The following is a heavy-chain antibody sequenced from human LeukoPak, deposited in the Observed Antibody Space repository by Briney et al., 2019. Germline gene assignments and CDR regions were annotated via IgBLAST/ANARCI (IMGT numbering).Heavy chain of an antibody. CDR3: ARAASIAARPVNDY. Sequence: PGGSLRLSCAASGFTFSSYWMHWVRQAPGKGLVWVSRINTDGSSTSYADSVKGRFTISRDNAKNTLYLQMNSLRAEDTAVYYCARAASIAARPVNDYWGQGTLVTVSS. D-gene: IGHD6-6*01. V-gene: IGHV3-74*01. CDR1: GFTFSSYW. J-gene: IGHJ4*02. CDR2: INTDGSST.